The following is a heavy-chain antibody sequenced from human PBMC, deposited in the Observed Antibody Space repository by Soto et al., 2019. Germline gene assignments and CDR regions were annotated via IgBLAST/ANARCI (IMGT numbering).Heavy chain of an antibody. D-gene: IGHD3-9*01. V-gene: IGHV2-5*02. Sequence: QITLKESGPTLVKPTQTLTLTCTFSGFSLSTSGVGVGWIRQPPGKALEWLALIYWDDDKRYSPSLKSRLTITKDTSKNQVVLTMTNMDPVDTATYYCAHRPGADILTGYYMAYYYYGMDVWGQGTTVTVSS. CDR3: AHRPGADILTGYYMAYYYYGMDV. CDR1: GFSLSTSGVG. J-gene: IGHJ6*02. CDR2: IYWDDDK.